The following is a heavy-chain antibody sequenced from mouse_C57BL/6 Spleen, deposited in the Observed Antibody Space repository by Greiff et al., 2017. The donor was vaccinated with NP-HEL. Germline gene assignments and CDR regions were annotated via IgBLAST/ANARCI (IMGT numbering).Heavy chain of an antibody. Sequence: QVQLQQPGAELVRPGSSVKLSCKASGYTFTSYWMHWVKQRPIQGLEWIGNIDPSDSETHYNQKFKDKATLTVDKSSSTAYMQLSSLTSEDSAVYYSARDGAYYDGSSPRWYFDVWGTGTTVTVSS. V-gene: IGHV1-52*01. CDR3: ARDGAYYDGSSPRWYFDV. CDR1: GYTFTSYW. CDR2: IDPSDSET. J-gene: IGHJ1*03. D-gene: IGHD1-1*01.